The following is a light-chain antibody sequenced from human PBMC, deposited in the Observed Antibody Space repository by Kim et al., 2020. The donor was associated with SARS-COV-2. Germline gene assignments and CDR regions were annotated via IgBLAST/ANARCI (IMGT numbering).Light chain of an antibody. J-gene: IGLJ2*01. Sequence: SYELTQPPSVSVSPGQTASITCSGAKLGDKYACWYQQKPGQSPVLVIYQDSKRLSGIPERFSGSNSGNTATLTISGTQAMDEADYYCQAWDSSTVVFGGG. CDR2: QDS. CDR3: QAWDSSTVV. CDR1: KLGDKY. V-gene: IGLV3-1*01.